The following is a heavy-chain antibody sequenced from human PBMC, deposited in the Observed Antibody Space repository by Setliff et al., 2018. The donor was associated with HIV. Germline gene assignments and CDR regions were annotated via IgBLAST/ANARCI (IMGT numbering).Heavy chain of an antibody. CDR3: AAFFVTPLMTQDF. Sequence: SETLSLTCTVSGYSISSDYYWGWIRQPPGKGLEWIGNIYHSGSTYYNPSLKSRVTISVDTSKNQFSLKLSSVTAADTAVYYCAAFFVTPLMTQDFWGQGTLVTVSS. CDR2: IYHSGST. V-gene: IGHV4-38-2*02. D-gene: IGHD4-17*01. CDR1: GYSISSDYY. J-gene: IGHJ4*02.